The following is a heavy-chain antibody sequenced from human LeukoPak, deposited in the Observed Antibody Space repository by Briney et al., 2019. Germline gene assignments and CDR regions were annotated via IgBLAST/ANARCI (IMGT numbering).Heavy chain of an antibody. CDR2: IKQDGSEK. J-gene: IGHJ3*02. CDR3: ARVEVPTRSYYDILTGYYGGDSLDAFDI. CDR1: GFTFSSYW. D-gene: IGHD3-9*01. Sequence: PGGSLRLSCAASGFTFSSYWMSWVRQAPGKGLEWVANIKQDGSEKYYVDSVRGRFTISRDNAKNSLYLQMNSLRAEDTAVYYCARVEVPTRSYYDILTGYYGGDSLDAFDIWGQGTMVTVSS. V-gene: IGHV3-7*01.